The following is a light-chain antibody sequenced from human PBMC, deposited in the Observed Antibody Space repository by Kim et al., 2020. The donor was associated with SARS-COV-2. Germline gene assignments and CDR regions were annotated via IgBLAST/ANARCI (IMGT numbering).Light chain of an antibody. CDR1: QSVLYSSNNKNY. Sequence: DIVMTQSPDSLAVSMGESATINCKSSQSVLYSSNNKNYLAWYQQQPGQPPKLLIYWASTRESGVPDRFSGSGSGTDFTLTISSLQAEDVAVYYCQQYYSTPYTFVQGTKLEI. CDR3: QQYYSTPYT. V-gene: IGKV4-1*01. CDR2: WAS. J-gene: IGKJ2*01.